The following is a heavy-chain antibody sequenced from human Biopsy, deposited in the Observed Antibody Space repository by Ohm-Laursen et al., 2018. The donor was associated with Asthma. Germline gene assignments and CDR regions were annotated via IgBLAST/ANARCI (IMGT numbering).Heavy chain of an antibody. V-gene: IGHV1-69*01. CDR1: GYTFTDYS. CDR2: ISPIFGSI. J-gene: IGHJ6*02. CDR3: AKASCYYFSCDLDV. Sequence: SSVKVSCKAPGYTFTDYSIHWVRQAPGQGLEWMGGISPIFGSIKYAEKFQGRVTLTADVFTNTVHMELTSLRSDDTAVLYCAKASCYYFSCDLDVWGQGTTVIVSS.